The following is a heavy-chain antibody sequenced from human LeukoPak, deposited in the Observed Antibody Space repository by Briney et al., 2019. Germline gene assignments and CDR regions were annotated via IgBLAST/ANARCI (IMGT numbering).Heavy chain of an antibody. J-gene: IGHJ4*02. CDR3: ARGGTGDGNYFDN. CDR2: ISAGSNNI. CDR1: GFTFSRYS. V-gene: IGHV3-48*01. Sequence: PGGSLRLSCAASGFTFSRYSMNWVHQAPGKGLEWLSYISAGSNNIYYADSVKGRFTVSRDNAKNSLYLQMDSLRADDAAVFYCARGGTGDGNYFDNWGQGTLVTVSS. D-gene: IGHD7-27*01.